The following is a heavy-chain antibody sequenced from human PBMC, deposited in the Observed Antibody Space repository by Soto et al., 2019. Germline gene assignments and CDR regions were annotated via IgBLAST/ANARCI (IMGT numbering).Heavy chain of an antibody. V-gene: IGHV1-18*01. D-gene: IGHD2-2*01. CDR3: ARDCSTTMCPTSNYDHIPRFDY. J-gene: IGHJ4*02. Sequence: QVQLVQSGAEVKKPGASVKVSCKASGYTFTSYGISWVRQAPGQGPEWVGWISGSNDNTNYVQKFQGRVTMTTDTSSITAYMELRSLRSADTAVYYCARDCSTTMCPTSNYDHIPRFDYLGQGTLVTVPS. CDR1: GYTFTSYG. CDR2: ISGSNDNT.